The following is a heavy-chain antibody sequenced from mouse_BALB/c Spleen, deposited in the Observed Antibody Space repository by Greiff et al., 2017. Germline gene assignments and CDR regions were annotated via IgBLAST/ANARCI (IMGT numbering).Heavy chain of an antibody. CDR2: ISSGSSTI. D-gene: IGHD2-13*01. Sequence: EVQLVESGGGLVQPGGSRKLSCAASGFTFSSFGMHWVRQAPEKGLEWVAYISSGSSTIYYADTVKGRFTISRDNPKNTLFLQMTSLRSEDTAMYYCARDVRDGYFDYWGQGTTLTVSS. CDR3: ARDVRDGYFDY. CDR1: GFTFSSFG. J-gene: IGHJ2*01. V-gene: IGHV5-17*02.